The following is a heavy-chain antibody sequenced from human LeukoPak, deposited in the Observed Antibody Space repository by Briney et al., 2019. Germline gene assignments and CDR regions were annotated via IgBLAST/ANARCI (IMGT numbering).Heavy chain of an antibody. CDR1: GFTFSSYA. CDR2: ISGSGGST. V-gene: IGHV3-23*01. D-gene: IGHD4-11*01. J-gene: IGHJ5*02. CDR3: AKVTVTLSHNTQNWFDP. Sequence: PGGSLRLSCAASGFTFSSYAMSWGRQAPGGGLEWVSAISGSGGSTYYADSVKGRFTISRDNSKNTLYLQMNCLRAEDTAVYYCAKVTVTLSHNTQNWFDPWGQGTLVTVSS.